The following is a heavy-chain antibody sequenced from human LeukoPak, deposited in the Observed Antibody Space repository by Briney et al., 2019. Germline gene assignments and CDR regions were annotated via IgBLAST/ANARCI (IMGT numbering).Heavy chain of an antibody. J-gene: IGHJ4*02. D-gene: IGHD3-3*01. V-gene: IGHV4-39*01. Sequence: ASETLSLTCTVSGGSISSSSYYWGWIRQPPGKGLEWIGSIYYSGSTYYNPSLKSRVTISVDTSKNQFSLKLSSVTAADTAVYYCARVGISIYRVAAYYFDYWGQGTLVTVSS. CDR1: GGSISSSSYY. CDR2: IYYSGST. CDR3: ARVGISIYRVAAYYFDY.